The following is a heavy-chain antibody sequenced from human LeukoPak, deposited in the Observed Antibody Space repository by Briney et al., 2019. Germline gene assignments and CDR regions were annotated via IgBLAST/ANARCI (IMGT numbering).Heavy chain of an antibody. CDR1: GYSISSGYY. CDR3: ARGQPALDN. V-gene: IGHV4-38-2*02. J-gene: IGHJ4*02. Sequence: PSETLSLTCTVSGYSISSGYYWSWIRQPPGKGLEWIGEINHSGSTNYNPSLKSRVTISVDTSKNQFSLKLSSVTAADTAVYYCARGQPALDNWGQGTLVTVSS. D-gene: IGHD2-2*01. CDR2: INHSGST.